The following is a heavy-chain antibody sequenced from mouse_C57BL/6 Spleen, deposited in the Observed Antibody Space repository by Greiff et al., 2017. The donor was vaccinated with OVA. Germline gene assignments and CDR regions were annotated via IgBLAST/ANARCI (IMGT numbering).Heavy chain of an antibody. Sequence: EVKVVESGGGLVKPGGSLKLSCAASGFTFSDYGMHWVRQAPEKGLEWVAYISSGSSTIYYADTVKGRFTISSDNAKNTLFLQMTSLRSEDTAMYYCARGGYYAMDYWGQGTSVTVSS. CDR2: ISSGSSTI. V-gene: IGHV5-17*01. CDR1: GFTFSDYG. CDR3: ARGGYYAMDY. J-gene: IGHJ4*01.